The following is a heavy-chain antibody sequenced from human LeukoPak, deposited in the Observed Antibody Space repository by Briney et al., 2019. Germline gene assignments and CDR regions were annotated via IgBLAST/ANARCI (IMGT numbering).Heavy chain of an antibody. J-gene: IGHJ4*02. CDR1: GFTFTDYI. CDR3: ARDYDSSGYPQD. V-gene: IGHV3-21*06. CDR2: ISGSGAYI. Sequence: GGALRLSCTASGFTFTDYIMHWVRQAPGKGLEWVSSISGSGAYIYYADSVKGRFTISRDSAKNSLYLQMNSLRAEDTAVYYCARDYDSSGYPQDWGQGTLVTVSS. D-gene: IGHD3-22*01.